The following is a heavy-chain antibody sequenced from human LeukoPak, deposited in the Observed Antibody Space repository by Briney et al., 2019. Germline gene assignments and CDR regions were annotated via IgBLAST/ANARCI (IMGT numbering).Heavy chain of an antibody. J-gene: IGHJ4*02. CDR2: IYYTGST. CDR3: ARRGGSGRALDY. D-gene: IGHD1-26*01. CDR1: GASISGGTYY. Sequence: SSETLSLTCSVSGASISGGTYYWGWIRQPPGKGLEWIGSIYYTGSTYDNPSLKSRVTISVDTSKNQFSLKLSSVTAADTAVYYVARRGGSGRALDYWGQGTLSPSPQ. V-gene: IGHV4-39*01.